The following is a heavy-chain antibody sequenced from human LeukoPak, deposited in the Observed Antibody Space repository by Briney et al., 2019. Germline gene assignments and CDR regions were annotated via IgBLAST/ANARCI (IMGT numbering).Heavy chain of an antibody. CDR1: GFTFDDYA. CDR2: ISWNSGSI. J-gene: IGHJ4*02. CDR3: AKDRNWNSQGYFDY. Sequence: GGSLRLSFAASGFTFDDYAMHWVRQAPGKGLEWVSGISWNSGSIGYADSVKGRFTISRDNAKNSLYLQMNSLRAEDTALYYCAKDRNWNSQGYFDYWGQGTLVTVSS. V-gene: IGHV3-9*01. D-gene: IGHD1-1*01.